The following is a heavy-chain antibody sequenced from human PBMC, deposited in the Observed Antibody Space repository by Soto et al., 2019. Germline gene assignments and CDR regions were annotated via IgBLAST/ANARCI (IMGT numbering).Heavy chain of an antibody. J-gene: IGHJ4*02. CDR3: ATTKYSSGRYPFDY. V-gene: IGHV3-30*01. Sequence: GGSLRLSCAASGFTFNTYAMHWVRQAPGKGLEWVALISYDGNYKYYADSVMGRFTISRDNSKNTVYLQMNSLRGEDTAVYYCATTKYSSGRYPFDYWGQGTLVTVSS. CDR2: ISYDGNYK. CDR1: GFTFNTYA. D-gene: IGHD6-19*01.